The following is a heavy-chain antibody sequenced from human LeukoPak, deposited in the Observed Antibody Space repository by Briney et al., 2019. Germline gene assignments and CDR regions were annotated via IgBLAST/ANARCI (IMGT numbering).Heavy chain of an antibody. CDR3: TTGPYDYGSGTYYH. V-gene: IGHV3-15*01. CDR1: GLTFSNAW. CDR2: IKSKTDGGTT. D-gene: IGHD3-10*01. J-gene: IGHJ4*02. Sequence: PGGSLRLSCAAPGLTFSNAWMSWVRQAPGKGLEWVGRIKSKTDGGTTDYAAPVKGRFTISRDDSKNTLYVQMNSLKTEDTAVYYCTTGPYDYGSGTYYHWGQGTLVTVSS.